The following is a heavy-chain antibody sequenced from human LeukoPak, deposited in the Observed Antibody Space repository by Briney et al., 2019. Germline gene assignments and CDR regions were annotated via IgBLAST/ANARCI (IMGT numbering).Heavy chain of an antibody. Sequence: ASVKVSCKASGGTFSSYAISWVRQAPGQGLEWMGGIIPIFGTANYAQKFQGRVTITTDESTSTAYMELSSLRSEDTAVYYCASNSGSYYLLDYWGQGTLVTVSS. V-gene: IGHV1-69*05. CDR2: IIPIFGTA. D-gene: IGHD1-26*01. J-gene: IGHJ4*02. CDR3: ASNSGSYYLLDY. CDR1: GGTFSSYA.